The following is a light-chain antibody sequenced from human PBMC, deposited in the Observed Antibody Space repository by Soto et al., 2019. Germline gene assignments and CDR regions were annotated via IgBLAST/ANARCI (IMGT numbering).Light chain of an antibody. Sequence: EIVMTQSPATLSVSPGERATLSCRASQSVSSNLAWYQQKPGQAPRLLIYGASTSATGIPARFSGSGSGTEFTLTISSLQSEDIATYYCQQYDNLPLTFGGGTKV. CDR2: GAS. CDR3: QQYDNLPLT. J-gene: IGKJ4*01. V-gene: IGKV3-15*01. CDR1: QSVSSN.